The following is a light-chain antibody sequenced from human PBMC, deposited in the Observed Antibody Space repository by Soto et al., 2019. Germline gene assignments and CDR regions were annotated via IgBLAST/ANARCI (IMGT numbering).Light chain of an antibody. Sequence: DIVMTQSPDSLAVSLGERATINCKSSQSVLYSSNNKNYLAWYQQKPGHPPKLLIYWASTRASGVPDRFSGSGSGTDFSLTISSLQAEDVAVYYCLQYFTSPPTFGQVTKVEIK. V-gene: IGKV4-1*01. J-gene: IGKJ1*01. CDR1: QSVLYSSNNKNY. CDR3: LQYFTSPPT. CDR2: WAS.